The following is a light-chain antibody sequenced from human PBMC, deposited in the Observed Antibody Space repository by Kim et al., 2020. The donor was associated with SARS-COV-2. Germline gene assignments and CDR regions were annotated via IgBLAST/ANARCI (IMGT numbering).Light chain of an antibody. V-gene: IGKV1-39*01. CDR1: QNIRGY. CDR2: AAS. CDR3: QQTYGIPYS. Sequence: SASVGDRVTITCRASQNIRGYLNWYQHKPGKAPKLLISAASSLHSGVPFRFSGSGSGTDFTLTINNLQPEDFATYYCQQTYGIPYSFGQGTKLEIK. J-gene: IGKJ2*03.